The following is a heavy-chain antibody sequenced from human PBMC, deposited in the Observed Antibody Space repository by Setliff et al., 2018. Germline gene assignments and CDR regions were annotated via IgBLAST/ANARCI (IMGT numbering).Heavy chain of an antibody. J-gene: IGHJ4*02. CDR3: ARHEFVGGYYGSVTSRHFDY. CDR1: GDCISSTSYQ. V-gene: IGHV4-39*01. D-gene: IGHD3-10*01. Sequence: SGTLSLTCTVSGDCISSTSYQWGWVGRPPGKGLEWIGSIYYTGTAYYNPSLKSRDTISVDTSKNQFSLQVTSLAATDTALYFCARHEFVGGYYGSVTSRHFDYWGQGILVTVSS. CDR2: IYYTGTA.